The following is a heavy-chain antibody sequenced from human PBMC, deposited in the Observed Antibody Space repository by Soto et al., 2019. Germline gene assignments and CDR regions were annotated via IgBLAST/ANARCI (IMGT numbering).Heavy chain of an antibody. D-gene: IGHD2-15*01. CDR3: ARHPGGRGYYYGMDV. J-gene: IGHJ6*02. CDR1: GGTFSSYA. CDR2: IIPIFGTA. V-gene: IGHV1-69*12. Sequence: QVQLVQSGAEVKKPGSSVKVSCKASGGTFSSYAISWVRQAPGQGLEWMGGIIPIFGTANYAQKFQGRVTITAEDSTSTAYMKLSSLRAEKTAVYYCARHPGGRGYYYGMDVWGQGTTVTVSS.